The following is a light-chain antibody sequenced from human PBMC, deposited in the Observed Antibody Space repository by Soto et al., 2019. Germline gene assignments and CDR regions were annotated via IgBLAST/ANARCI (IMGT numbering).Light chain of an antibody. CDR1: SGHSSYA. V-gene: IGLV4-69*01. CDR2: LNSDGSH. J-gene: IGLJ2*01. Sequence: QLVLTQSPSASASLGASVKLTCTLSSGHSSYAIAWHQQQPEKGPRYLMKLNSDGSHSKGDGIPDRFSGSSSGAERYLTISYHQSEDEADYYCQTWGTGIQVFGGGTKVTVL. CDR3: QTWGTGIQV.